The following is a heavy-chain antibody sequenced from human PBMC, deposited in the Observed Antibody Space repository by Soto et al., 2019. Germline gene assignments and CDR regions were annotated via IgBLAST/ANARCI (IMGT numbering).Heavy chain of an antibody. D-gene: IGHD2-8*01. CDR3: AKDKWSSTREGKSSGAFDI. Sequence: QVQLVESGGGVVQPGRSLRLSCAASGFTFSSYGMHWVRQAPGKGLEWVAVISYDGSNKYYADSVKGRFTISRDNSKNTLYMQMNSLRAEDTAVYYCAKDKWSSTREGKSSGAFDIWGQGTMVTVSS. CDR1: GFTFSSYG. CDR2: ISYDGSNK. J-gene: IGHJ3*02. V-gene: IGHV3-30*18.